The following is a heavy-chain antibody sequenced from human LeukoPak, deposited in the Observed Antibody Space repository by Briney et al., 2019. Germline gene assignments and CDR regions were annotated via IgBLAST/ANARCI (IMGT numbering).Heavy chain of an antibody. V-gene: IGHV3-23*01. CDR2: IRGNGAAT. D-gene: IGHD3-9*01. Sequence: GGSLRLSCAASGFTFGSYAMGCVRQAPGKGLEWVSSIRGNGAATDYADSVKGRFTISRDNSKNTLYLQMNNLRADDMAVYYCARGIGNVLTGPFDYWGQGTLVTVSS. CDR3: ARGIGNVLTGPFDY. J-gene: IGHJ4*02. CDR1: GFTFGSYA.